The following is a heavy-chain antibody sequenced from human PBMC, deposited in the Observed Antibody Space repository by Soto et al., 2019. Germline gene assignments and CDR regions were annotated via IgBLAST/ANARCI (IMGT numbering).Heavy chain of an antibody. CDR2: INSDGRST. V-gene: IGHV3-74*01. J-gene: IGHJ6*02. Sequence: EVQLVESGGGLVQPGGSLRLSCAASGFTFSSYWMHWVRQAPGKGLVWVSRINSDGRSTSYADSVKGRFTISSDNAKNTLYLHTNSLRAEDTSVYYCAREEGAAFYYDGMDVWGQGTTVTVSS. D-gene: IGHD1-26*01. CDR3: AREEGAAFYYDGMDV. CDR1: GFTFSSYW.